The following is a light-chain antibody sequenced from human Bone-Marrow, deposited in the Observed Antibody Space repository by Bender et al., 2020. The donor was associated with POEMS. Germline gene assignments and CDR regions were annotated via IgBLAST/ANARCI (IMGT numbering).Light chain of an antibody. CDR2: GVS. Sequence: QSALTQSPSASGSPGQSVTISCTGTSSDVGGYNYVSWYQQHPGKAPKLMIYGVSKRPSGVPDRFSGSRSGTSASLAISGLQSEDEADYYCAVWDDSLNGWVFGGGTKLTVL. CDR1: SSDVGGYNY. CDR3: AVWDDSLNGWV. J-gene: IGLJ3*02. V-gene: IGLV2-8*01.